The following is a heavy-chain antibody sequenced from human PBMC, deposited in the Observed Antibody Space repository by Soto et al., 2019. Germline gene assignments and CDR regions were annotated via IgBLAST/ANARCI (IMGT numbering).Heavy chain of an antibody. CDR1: GFTFNNYA. V-gene: IGHV3-23*01. J-gene: IGHJ4*02. D-gene: IGHD3-10*01. Sequence: EVQLLESGGGLVQPGGSLRLSCAASGFTFNNYAMTWVRQAPGKGLEWVSAISGGGDTTSYADSVKGRFTVSRDGSKSTLNQQMSSQRAEDTAQYYCEKGRGGSGSLTPRLDFWGQGALVTVCS. CDR3: EKGRGGSGSLTPRLDF. CDR2: ISGGGDTT.